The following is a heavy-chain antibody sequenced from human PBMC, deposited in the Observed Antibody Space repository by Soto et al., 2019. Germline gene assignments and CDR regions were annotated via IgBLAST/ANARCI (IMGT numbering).Heavy chain of an antibody. D-gene: IGHD6-13*01. CDR1: GFTLSMYW. CDR3: ARDVSPGSSSLYLDGFDI. V-gene: IGHV3-7*05. CDR2: IKQDGSKK. Sequence: EVQLEESGGGVVQPGGSLRLSCAASGFTLSMYWMTWVRQAPGRGLEWVANIKQDGSKKSYLDSVRGRFTISRDNVRNSLYRQMDSLRAEDTALYYCARDVSPGSSSLYLDGFDIWGQGTMVIVSS. J-gene: IGHJ3*02.